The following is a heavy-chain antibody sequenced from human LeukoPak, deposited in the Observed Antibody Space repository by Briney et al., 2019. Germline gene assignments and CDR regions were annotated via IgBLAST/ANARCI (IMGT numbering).Heavy chain of an antibody. J-gene: IGHJ6*02. V-gene: IGHV4-34*01. CDR2: INHSGST. D-gene: IGHD3-3*01. Sequence: SETLSLTCTVSGGSISSYYWSWIRQPPGKGLEWIGEINHSGSTNYNPSLKSRVTISVDTSKNQFSLKLSSVTAADTAVYYCARITISYYYGMDVWGQGTTVTVSS. CDR1: GGSISSYY. CDR3: ARITISYYYGMDV.